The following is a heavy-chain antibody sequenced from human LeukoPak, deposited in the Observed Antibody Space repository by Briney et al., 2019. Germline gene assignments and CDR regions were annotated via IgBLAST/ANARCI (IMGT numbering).Heavy chain of an antibody. V-gene: IGHV1-69*13. J-gene: IGHJ5*02. Sequence: SVKVSCKASGGTFSSYAISWVRQAPGQGLEWMGGIIPIFGTANYAQKFQGRVTITADESTSTAYMELSSLRSEDTGVYYCAREVPAYCGGDCYSYWFDPWGQGTLVTVSS. CDR2: IIPIFGTA. CDR3: AREVPAYCGGDCYSYWFDP. D-gene: IGHD2-21*01. CDR1: GGTFSSYA.